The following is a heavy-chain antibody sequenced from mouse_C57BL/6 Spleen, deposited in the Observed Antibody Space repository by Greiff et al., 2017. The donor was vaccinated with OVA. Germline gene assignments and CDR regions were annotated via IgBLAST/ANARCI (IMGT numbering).Heavy chain of an antibody. Sequence: QVQLQQSGPELVKPGASVKLSCKASGYTFTSYDINWVKQRPGQGLEWIGWIYPRDGSTKYNEKFKGKATLTVDTSSSTAYMELHSLTSEDSAVYFCARYRHYYGSSPYYSMDYWGQGTSVTVSS. J-gene: IGHJ4*01. D-gene: IGHD1-1*01. CDR2: IYPRDGST. CDR1: GYTFTSYD. V-gene: IGHV1-85*01. CDR3: ARYRHYYGSSPYYSMDY.